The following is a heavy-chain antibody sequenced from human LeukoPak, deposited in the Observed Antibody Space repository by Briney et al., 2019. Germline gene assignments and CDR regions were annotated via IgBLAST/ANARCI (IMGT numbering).Heavy chain of an antibody. CDR2: IYHSGST. CDR1: GGSISSRSYY. CDR3: ARLEGYCSGGSCYLYYFDY. D-gene: IGHD2-15*01. V-gene: IGHV4-39*01. Sequence: SETLSLTCTVSGGSISSRSYYWGWIRQPPGKGLEWIGNIYHSGSTYYNPSLKSRVTISVDTSKSQFSLKVSSVTAADTAVYYCARLEGYCSGGSCYLYYFDYWGQGTLVTVSS. J-gene: IGHJ4*02.